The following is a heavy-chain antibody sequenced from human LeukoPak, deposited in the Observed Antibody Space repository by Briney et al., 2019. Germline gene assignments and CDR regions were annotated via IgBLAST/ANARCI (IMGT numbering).Heavy chain of an antibody. J-gene: IGHJ4*02. D-gene: IGHD3-22*01. CDR1: GFTFSNNW. CDR3: AMIKEG. Sequence: QPGGSLRLSCAASGFTFSNNWMHWVRQAPGKGLVWVSRINSDGRTTTYADSVKGRSTISRDNAKNTLYLQMNSLRAEDTAVYYCAMIKEGWGQGTLVTVSS. V-gene: IGHV3-74*01. CDR2: INSDGRTT.